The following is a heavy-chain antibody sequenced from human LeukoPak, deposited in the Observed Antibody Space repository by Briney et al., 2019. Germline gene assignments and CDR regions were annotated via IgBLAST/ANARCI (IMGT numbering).Heavy chain of an antibody. CDR1: GFNFRDAA. J-gene: IGHJ3*01. Sequence: GGSLRLSCAPPGFNFRDAAMTWVRQAPGKGLEWVSLIGSVGDSTYYADSVKGRFTISRDNSENTLSLQMTSLRVEDTAIYYCAKDIQLSTWGLGTMVTVSS. V-gene: IGHV3-23*01. CDR2: IGSVGDST. CDR3: AKDIQLST. D-gene: IGHD5-24*01.